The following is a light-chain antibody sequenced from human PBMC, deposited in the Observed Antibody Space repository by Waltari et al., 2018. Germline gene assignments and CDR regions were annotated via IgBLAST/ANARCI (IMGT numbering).Light chain of an antibody. Sequence: QSVFTQPPSVSAAPGQKVTISCSGGSSNVGINYVSWYQQLPGTAPKLLIYDSNKRPSGIPDRFSGSQSGTSATLGITGLQTGDEADYYCGTWDDSLSAEVFGTGTKVTVL. V-gene: IGLV1-51*01. CDR2: DSN. CDR1: SSNVGINY. J-gene: IGLJ1*01. CDR3: GTWDDSLSAEV.